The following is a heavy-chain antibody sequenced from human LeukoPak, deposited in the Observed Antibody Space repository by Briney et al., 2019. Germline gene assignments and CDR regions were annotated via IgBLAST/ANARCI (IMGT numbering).Heavy chain of an antibody. CDR1: GYTFTSYD. Sequence: ASVKVSCKASGYTFTSYDINWVRQATGQGLEWMGWMNPNSGNTGYAQKFQGRVTMTRNTSISTAYMELSSLRSEDTGVYYCAREWPDFWSGYFTYYYYYGMDVWGQGTTVTVSS. D-gene: IGHD3-3*01. CDR2: MNPNSGNT. J-gene: IGHJ6*02. V-gene: IGHV1-8*01. CDR3: AREWPDFWSGYFTYYYYYGMDV.